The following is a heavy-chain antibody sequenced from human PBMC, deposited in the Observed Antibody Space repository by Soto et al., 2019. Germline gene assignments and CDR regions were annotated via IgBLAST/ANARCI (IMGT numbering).Heavy chain of an antibody. CDR1: GRSMSGYY. V-gene: IGHV4-4*07. D-gene: IGHD3-9*01. CDR3: AREDYYDTGYYVV. J-gene: IGHJ4*02. Sequence: LSLTCTVSGRSMSGYYWSWIRQPAGERLEWIGRIYTSGTTDFNPSPKGRVTMSVDTSKNQFSLKLTSVTAADTALYYCAREDYYDTGYYVVWGQGTQVTVSS. CDR2: IYTSGTT.